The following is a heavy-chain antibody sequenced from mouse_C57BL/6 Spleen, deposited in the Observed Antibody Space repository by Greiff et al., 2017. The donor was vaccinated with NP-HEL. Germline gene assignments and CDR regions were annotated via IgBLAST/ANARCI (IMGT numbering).Heavy chain of an antibody. CDR2: IDPSDSYT. V-gene: IGHV1-69*01. CDR3: ARGNTTVDFDY. Sequence: QVQLQQPGAELVMPGASVKLSCKASGYTFTSYWMHWVKQRPGQGLEWIGEIDPSDSYTNYNQKFKGKSTLTVDKSSSTAYMQLSRLTSEDSAVYYCARGNTTVDFDYWGQGTTLTVSS. CDR1: GYTFTSYW. D-gene: IGHD1-1*01. J-gene: IGHJ2*01.